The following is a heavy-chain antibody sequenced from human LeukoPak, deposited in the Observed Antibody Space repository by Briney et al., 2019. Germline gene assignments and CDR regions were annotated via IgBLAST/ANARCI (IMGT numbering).Heavy chain of an antibody. CDR2: IYYSGST. Sequence: SSETLSLTCTVSGGSISSYYWSWIRQPPGKGLEWIGFIYYSGSTNYNPSLKSRVTISVDTSKNQFFLKLSSVTAADTAVYYCARLSVDYDYVWGTYRYMDYWGQGTLVTVSS. D-gene: IGHD3-16*02. CDR1: GGSISSYY. CDR3: ARLSVDYDYVWGTYRYMDY. J-gene: IGHJ4*02. V-gene: IGHV4-59*08.